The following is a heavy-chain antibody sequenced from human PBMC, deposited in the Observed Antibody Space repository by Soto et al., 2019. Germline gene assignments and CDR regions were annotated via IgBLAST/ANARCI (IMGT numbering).Heavy chain of an antibody. Sequence: ESGGGLVQPGGSLRLSCAASGFTFSSYDMHWVRQATGKGLEWVSAIGTAGDTYYPGSVKGRFTISRENAKNSLYLQMNSPRAEDTAVYYCARATYPSSSWYGWFDPWGQGTLVTVSS. CDR1: GFTFSSYD. CDR2: IGTAGDT. D-gene: IGHD6-13*01. V-gene: IGHV3-13*01. CDR3: ARATYPSSSWYGWFDP. J-gene: IGHJ5*02.